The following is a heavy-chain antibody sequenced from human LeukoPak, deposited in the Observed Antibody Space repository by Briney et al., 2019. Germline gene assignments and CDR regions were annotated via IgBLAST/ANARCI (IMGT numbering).Heavy chain of an antibody. CDR1: GFSFSDSG. J-gene: IGHJ6*02. V-gene: IGHV3-33*08. Sequence: GMSLRLSCAASGFSFSDSGMHWVRQAPGKGLEWVTGVWFGENSQYYVDSVKGRFTISRDNSKNTLYLQMNSLRAEDTAVYYCARSMDVWGQGTTVTVSS. CDR2: VWFGENSQ. CDR3: ARSMDV.